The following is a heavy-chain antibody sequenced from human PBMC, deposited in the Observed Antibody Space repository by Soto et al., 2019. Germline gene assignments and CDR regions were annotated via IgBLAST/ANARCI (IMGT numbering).Heavy chain of an antibody. Sequence: EVQLLESGGDLVQPGGSLRLSCVGPGFSFDNYGMSWVRQAPGKGLEWVSAIKSDGSSTYYAASVKDRFTISRDNSKNTLYLQLNSLRAEDTAVYYCAQLGLMTFSHKHYFNHWGRGTLVTVSS. CDR1: GFSFDNYG. J-gene: IGHJ4*02. D-gene: IGHD3-16*01. CDR3: AQLGLMTFSHKHYFNH. V-gene: IGHV3-23*01. CDR2: IKSDGSST.